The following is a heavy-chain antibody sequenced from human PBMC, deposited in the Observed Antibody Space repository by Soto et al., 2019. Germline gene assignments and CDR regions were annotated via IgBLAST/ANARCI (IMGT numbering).Heavy chain of an antibody. V-gene: IGHV4-59*08. CDR1: GGSISSYY. CDR2: IYYSGST. J-gene: IGHJ4*02. CDR3: ARHSRSSIGVTAPYFDY. D-gene: IGHD3-10*01. Sequence: SETLSLTCTVSGGSISSYYWSWIRQPPGKGLEWIGYIYYSGSTNYNPSLKSRVTISVDTSKNQFSLKLSSVTAADTAVYYCARHSRSSIGVTAPYFDYWGQGTLVTVSS.